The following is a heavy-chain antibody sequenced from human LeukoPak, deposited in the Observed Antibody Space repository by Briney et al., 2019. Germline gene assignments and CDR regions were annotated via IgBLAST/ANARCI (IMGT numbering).Heavy chain of an antibody. J-gene: IGHJ4*02. CDR1: GFSFSTYA. CDR3: VKDRCDGTTCPEV. CDR2: ISKSGDNT. V-gene: IGHV3-23*01. Sequence: PGGSLRLSCAASGFSFSTYAMTWVRQASGEGLEWVSGISKSGDNTYYTDSVKGRFTISRDNSRNTLHLQMSSLRAEDTALYYCVKDRCDGTTCPEVWGQGTLVTVSS. D-gene: IGHD2-2*01.